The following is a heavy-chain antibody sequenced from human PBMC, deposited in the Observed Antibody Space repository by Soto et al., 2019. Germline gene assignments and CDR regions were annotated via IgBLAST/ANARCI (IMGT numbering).Heavy chain of an antibody. Sequence: QVQLVQSGAEVKKPGASVKVSCKASGYTFTSYGISWVRQAPGQGLEWMGWISAYNGNTNYAQKLQGRVTMTTDTSTSTAYMELRSLRSDDTAVYYCARDLKLDPSYSSGWYFDYWGQGTLVTVSS. V-gene: IGHV1-18*01. D-gene: IGHD6-19*01. CDR1: GYTFTSYG. CDR3: ARDLKLDPSYSSGWYFDY. J-gene: IGHJ4*02. CDR2: ISAYNGNT.